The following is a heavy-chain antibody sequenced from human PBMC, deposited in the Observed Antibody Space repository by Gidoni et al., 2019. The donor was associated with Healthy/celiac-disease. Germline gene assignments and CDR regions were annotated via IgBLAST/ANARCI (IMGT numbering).Heavy chain of an antibody. J-gene: IGHJ4*02. Sequence: QVQLVQSVAEGKKPGASVKVSCKASGYTFTCYAMHWVRQAPGQRLEWMGWINAGNGNPKYSQKFQGRVTITRDTSASTAYMELSSLRSEDTAVYYCAREGGYYDSSGLDYWGQGTLVTVSS. D-gene: IGHD3-22*01. CDR1: GYTFTCYA. CDR3: AREGGYYDSSGLDY. CDR2: INAGNGNP. V-gene: IGHV1-3*01.